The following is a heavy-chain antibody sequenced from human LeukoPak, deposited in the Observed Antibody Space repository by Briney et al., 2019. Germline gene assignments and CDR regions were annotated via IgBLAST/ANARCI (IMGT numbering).Heavy chain of an antibody. J-gene: IGHJ4*02. CDR2: ISSSSSSI. V-gene: IGHV3-21*01. Sequence: GGSLRLSCAASGFTSSSYSMNWVRQAPGKGLEWVSFISSSSSSINYADSVKGRFTISRDNAKNSLYLQMNSLKAEDTAVYYCARERDEGFDYWGQGTLVTVSS. D-gene: IGHD5-24*01. CDR3: ARERDEGFDY. CDR1: GFTSSSYS.